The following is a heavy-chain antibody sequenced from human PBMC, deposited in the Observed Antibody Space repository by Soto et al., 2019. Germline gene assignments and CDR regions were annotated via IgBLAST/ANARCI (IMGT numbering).Heavy chain of an antibody. CDR2: VSYDGSRQ. V-gene: IGHV3-30*18. CDR3: AKGQIPGSTGSPGYFDS. D-gene: IGHD2-2*03. CDR1: GFTFRTYG. J-gene: IGHJ4*02. Sequence: GGSLRLSCAASGFTFRTYGMHWVRQTPGKGLEWVAVVSYDGSRQYYRESVRGRFIISRDNSKNTLSLQMNSLRPEDTSVYFCAKGQIPGSTGSPGYFDSWGQGAVVTVSS.